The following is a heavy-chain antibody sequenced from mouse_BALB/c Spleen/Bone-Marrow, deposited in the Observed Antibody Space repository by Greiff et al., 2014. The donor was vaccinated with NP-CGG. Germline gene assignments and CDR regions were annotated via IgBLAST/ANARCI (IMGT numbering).Heavy chain of an antibody. J-gene: IGHJ1*01. D-gene: IGHD2-4*01. V-gene: IGHV14-3*02. CDR3: ATMITDWYFDV. CDR2: IDPANGNT. Sequence: VHVKQSGAELVKPGASVKLSCTASGFNIKDTYMHWVKQRPEQGLEGIGRIDPANGNTKNDPKFQGKATITADTSSNTAYLQLSSLTSEDTAVYYCATMITDWYFDVWGAGTTVTVSS. CDR1: GFNIKDTY.